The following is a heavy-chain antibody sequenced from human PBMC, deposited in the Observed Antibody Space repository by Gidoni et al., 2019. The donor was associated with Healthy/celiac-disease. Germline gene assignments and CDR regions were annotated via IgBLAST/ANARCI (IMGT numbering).Heavy chain of an antibody. D-gene: IGHD1-26*01. J-gene: IGHJ6*02. CDR1: GRTLSSYA. CDR3: ARLTYEEWELSYGMDV. V-gene: IGHV1-69*06. CDR2: IIPIFGTA. Sequence: QVQLVQSGAEVKKPGSSVKVSCKASGRTLSSYAISWVRQDPGQGLEWMGGIIPIFGTANYAQKFQGRVTITADKSTSTAYMELSSLRSEDTAVYYCARLTYEEWELSYGMDVWGQGTTVTVSS.